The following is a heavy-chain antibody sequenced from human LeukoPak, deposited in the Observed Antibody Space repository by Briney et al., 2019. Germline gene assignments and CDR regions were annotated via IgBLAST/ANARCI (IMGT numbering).Heavy chain of an antibody. D-gene: IGHD3-10*01. CDR3: ASGEYYGSGSPSPFDY. J-gene: IGHJ4*02. V-gene: IGHV3-53*01. CDR1: GFTVSSNY. CDR2: IYSGGST. Sequence: GGSLRLSCAASGFTVSSNYMSWVRQPPGKGLEWVSVIYSGGSTYYADSVKGRFTISRDNSKNTLYLQMNSLRAEDTAVYYCASGEYYGSGSPSPFDYWGQGALVTVSS.